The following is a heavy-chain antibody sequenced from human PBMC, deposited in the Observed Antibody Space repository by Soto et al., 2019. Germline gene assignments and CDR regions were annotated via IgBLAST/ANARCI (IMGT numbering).Heavy chain of an antibody. J-gene: IGHJ3*02. V-gene: IGHV3-23*01. CDR3: AHPRGYPVFDAYDN. CDR2: ISGSGTTT. CDR1: GFTFSTYG. Sequence: PGGSLRLSCAASGFTFSTYGMSWVRQAPGKGLEWVSAISGSGTTTFYADSVQGRFTISRDNSMNTLYLQMNSLRIEDTAVYYCAHPRGYPVFDAYDNWGQRTMVTVSS. D-gene: IGHD1-1*01.